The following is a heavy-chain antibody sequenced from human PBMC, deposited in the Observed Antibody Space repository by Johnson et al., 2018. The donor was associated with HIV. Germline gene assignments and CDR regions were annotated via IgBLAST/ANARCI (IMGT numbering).Heavy chain of an antibody. V-gene: IGHV3-64*01. CDR1: GFTFDDYA. J-gene: IGHJ3*02. CDR2: TDNKGRNT. D-gene: IGHD2-8*01. Sequence: EVQLVESGGGVVQPGTSLRLSCAASGFTFDDYAMHWVRQTPGEGLEYVSGTDNKGRNTYYANSVKGRFTIFRDNSKNTLYLQMGSLRAEDMAVYYCARASGEWDAFDIWGQGTVVTVSS. CDR3: ARASGEWDAFDI.